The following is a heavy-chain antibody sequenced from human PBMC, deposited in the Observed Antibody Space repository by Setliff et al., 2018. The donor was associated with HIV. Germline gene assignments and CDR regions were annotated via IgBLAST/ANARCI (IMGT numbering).Heavy chain of an antibody. Sequence: SETLSLTCTVSGDSISTGRYYWGWIRQPPGKGLEWIGSIYYRGSTNYNPSLKSRVTISVDTSKNQFSLKLYSVTAADTSVYYCARRWGIRGYSSWGQGTLVTVSS. D-gene: IGHD5-18*01. V-gene: IGHV4-39*07. CDR2: IYYRGST. J-gene: IGHJ5*02. CDR3: ARRWGIRGYSS. CDR1: GDSISTGRYY.